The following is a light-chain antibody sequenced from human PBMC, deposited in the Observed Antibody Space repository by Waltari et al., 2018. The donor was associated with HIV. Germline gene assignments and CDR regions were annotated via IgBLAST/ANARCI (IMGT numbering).Light chain of an antibody. V-gene: IGLV1-44*01. CDR1: SSTLGSNT. Sequence: QSVLTQPPSASGPPGQRVTLPCSGSSSTLGSNTLNWYQQLPGTAPKLLIYSNNQRPSGVPDRFSGSKSGTSASLAISGLQSEDEADYYCAAWDDSLNGVVFGGGTKLTVL. J-gene: IGLJ2*01. CDR3: AAWDDSLNGVV. CDR2: SNN.